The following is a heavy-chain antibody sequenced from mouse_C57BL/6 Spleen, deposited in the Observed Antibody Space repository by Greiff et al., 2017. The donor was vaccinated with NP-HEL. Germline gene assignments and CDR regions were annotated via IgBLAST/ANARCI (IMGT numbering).Heavy chain of an antibody. D-gene: IGHD2-4*01. J-gene: IGHJ3*01. CDR3: ARGGYYDYDGAWFAY. CDR2: INPNNGGT. Sequence: VQLKQSGPELVKPGASVTIPCKASGYTFTDYNMDWVKQSHGQSLEWIGDINPNNGGTIYNQQFKGKATLTVDKSSSTAYMELRSLTSEDTAVYYCARGGYYDYDGAWFAYWGQGTLVTVSA. V-gene: IGHV1-18*01. CDR1: GYTFTDYN.